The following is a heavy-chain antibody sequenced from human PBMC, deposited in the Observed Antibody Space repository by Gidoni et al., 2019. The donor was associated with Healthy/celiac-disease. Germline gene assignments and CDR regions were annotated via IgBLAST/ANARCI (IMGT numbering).Heavy chain of an antibody. CDR2: IWYDGSNT. J-gene: IGHJ3*02. CDR3: ARDKGGYDRSDAFDI. CDR1: GFTFSSYG. D-gene: IGHD5-12*01. V-gene: IGHV3-33*01. Sequence: QVQLVESGGGVVQPGRSLRLSCAASGFTFSSYGMPWVRQAPGKGLEWVAVIWYDGSNTYYADSVKGRFTISRDNSKNTLYLQMNSLSAEDTAVYYCARDKGGYDRSDAFDIWGQGTMVTVSS.